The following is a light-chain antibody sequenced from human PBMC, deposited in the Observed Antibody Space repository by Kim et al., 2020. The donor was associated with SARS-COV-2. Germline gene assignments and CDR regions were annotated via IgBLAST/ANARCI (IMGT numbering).Light chain of an antibody. Sequence: SPGERATLACRSSQSVSNNLAWYQQKPGQPPRLFIYAASTRATGIPARFSGSGSGTEFTLTISSLQSEDFAVYYCQQYNNWPPGTFGQGTKVDIK. J-gene: IGKJ1*01. CDR1: QSVSNN. CDR2: AAS. CDR3: QQYNNWPPGT. V-gene: IGKV3-15*01.